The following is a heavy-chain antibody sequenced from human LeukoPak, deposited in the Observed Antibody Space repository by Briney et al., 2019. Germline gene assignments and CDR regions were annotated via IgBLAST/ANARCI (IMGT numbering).Heavy chain of an antibody. J-gene: IGHJ6*02. CDR1: GFTFNTYA. Sequence: PGGSLRLSCAASGFTFNTYAMSWVRQAPGKGLEWVSVIYSGGSTYYADSVKGRFTISRDNSKNTLYLQMNSLRAEDTAVYYCARDGIVATDGMDVWGQGTTVTVSS. D-gene: IGHD5-12*01. CDR3: ARDGIVATDGMDV. CDR2: IYSGGST. V-gene: IGHV3-66*01.